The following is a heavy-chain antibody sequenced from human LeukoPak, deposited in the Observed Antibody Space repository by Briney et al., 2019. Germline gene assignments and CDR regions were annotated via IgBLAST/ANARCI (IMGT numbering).Heavy chain of an antibody. J-gene: IGHJ6*02. D-gene: IGHD1-14*01. V-gene: IGHV3-53*01. Sequence: GGSLRLSCAASGFTVSSNYMSWVRQAPGKGLEWVSVIYSGGSTYYADSVKGRFTISRDNSKNTLYLQMNSLRAEDTAVYYCASNHYYYYYGMDVWGQGTTVTVSS. CDR3: ASNHYYYYYGMDV. CDR2: IYSGGST. CDR1: GFTVSSNY.